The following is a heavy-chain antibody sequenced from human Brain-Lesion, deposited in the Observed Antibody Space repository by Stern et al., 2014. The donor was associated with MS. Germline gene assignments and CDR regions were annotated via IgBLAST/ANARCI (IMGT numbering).Heavy chain of an antibody. V-gene: IGHV4-39*01. CDR3: AGEEDIRYCSGGSCTGNWFDP. D-gene: IGHD2-15*01. J-gene: IGHJ5*02. Sequence: VQLVESGPGLVKPSETLSLTCTVAGGSVSSTSYAWAWIRQPPGKGLEWIGTIYYSGNTYYSPSLKSRLTISLDTSKNPFSLKLWFGPAADTAVYYCAGEEDIRYCSGGSCTGNWFDPWGQGTLVTVSS. CDR2: IYYSGNT. CDR1: GGSVSSTSYA.